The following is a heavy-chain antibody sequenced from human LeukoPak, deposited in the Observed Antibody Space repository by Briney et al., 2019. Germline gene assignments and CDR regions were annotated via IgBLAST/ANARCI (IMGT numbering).Heavy chain of an antibody. D-gene: IGHD2-15*01. Sequence: ASVKVSCKASGGTFSSYAISWVRQAPGQGLEWTGGIIPIFGTANYAQKFQGRVTITTDESTSTAYMELSSLRSEDTAVYYCASRPVAREYFQHWGQGTLVTVSS. CDR3: ASRPVAREYFQH. CDR2: IIPIFGTA. V-gene: IGHV1-69*05. J-gene: IGHJ1*01. CDR1: GGTFSSYA.